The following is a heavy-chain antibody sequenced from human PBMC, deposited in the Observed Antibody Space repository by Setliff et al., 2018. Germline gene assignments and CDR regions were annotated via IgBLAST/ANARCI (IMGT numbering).Heavy chain of an antibody. V-gene: IGHV3-7*04. CDR2: IKQDGSEK. D-gene: IGHD5-18*01. CDR3: ARGGYSYGY. J-gene: IGHJ4*01. CDR1: GFTFTSYW. Sequence: GGSLRLSCEASGFTFTSYWMSWVRQAPGKGLEWVANIKQDGSEKYYVDSVKGRFTISRDNPNNSLYLQMNNLRAEDTAVYYCARGGYSYGYWGHGTLVTVSS.